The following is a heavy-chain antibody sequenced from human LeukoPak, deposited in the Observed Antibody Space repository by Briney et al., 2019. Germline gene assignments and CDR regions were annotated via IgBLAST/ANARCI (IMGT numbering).Heavy chain of an antibody. J-gene: IGHJ5*02. CDR2: MNPKSGNT. CDR1: RYTFTSYD. CDR3: AIGVIPHAPYNWFDP. D-gene: IGHD2-21*01. V-gene: IGHV1-8*01. Sequence: GASVKVSCKASRYTFTSYDINWVRHATGQGLERVGWMNPKSGNTGYSQKFQGRVNMTRNTSISPAYMQLSSLRSEDTAVYYCAIGVIPHAPYNWFDPWGQGTVVTVS.